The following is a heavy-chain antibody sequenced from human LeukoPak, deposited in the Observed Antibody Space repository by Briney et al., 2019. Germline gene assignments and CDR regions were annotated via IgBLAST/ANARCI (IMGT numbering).Heavy chain of an antibody. CDR3: ANNFDY. J-gene: IGHJ4*02. CDR2: VWHDGSNK. CDR1: GFTFSNYG. V-gene: IGHV3-33*06. Sequence: GGSLRLSCAASGFTFSNYGMHWVRQAPGTGLEWVAVVWHDGSNKYYADSVKGRFTISRDNSKNTLYLQMNSLRAEDTAVYYCANNFDYWGQGTLVTVSS.